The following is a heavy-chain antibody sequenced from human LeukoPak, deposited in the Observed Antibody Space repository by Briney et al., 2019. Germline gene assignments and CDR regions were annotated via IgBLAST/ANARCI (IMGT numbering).Heavy chain of an antibody. D-gene: IGHD2-15*01. J-gene: IGHJ6*03. CDR3: AKDQGDSYCGGGSCYSGYYYYMDV. Sequence: PGGSLRLSCAASGFTFSSYEMNWVRQAPGKGLEWVANIKQDGSEKYYVDSVKGRFTISRDNSKNSLYLQMNSLRAEDTAVYYCAKDQGDSYCGGGSCYSGYYYYMDVWGKGTTVTVSS. CDR1: GFTFSSYE. V-gene: IGHV3-7*01. CDR2: IKQDGSEK.